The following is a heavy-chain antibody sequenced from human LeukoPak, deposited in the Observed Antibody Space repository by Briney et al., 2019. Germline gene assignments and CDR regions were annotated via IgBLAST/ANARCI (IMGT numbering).Heavy chain of an antibody. Sequence: GGSLRLSCAASGFTFSSYGMHWVRQAPGKGLEWVAFIRYDGSNKYYADSVKGRFTISRDNSKNTLYLQMNSLRAEDTTVYYCASINDVDTAMVDYWGQGTLVTVSS. CDR3: ASINDVDTAMVDY. CDR1: GFTFSSYG. D-gene: IGHD5-18*01. J-gene: IGHJ4*02. V-gene: IGHV3-30*02. CDR2: IRYDGSNK.